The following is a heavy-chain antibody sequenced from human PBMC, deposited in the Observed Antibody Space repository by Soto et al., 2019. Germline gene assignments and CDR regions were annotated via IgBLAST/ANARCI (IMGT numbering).Heavy chain of an antibody. CDR3: AASITNY. V-gene: IGHV3-21*01. J-gene: IGHJ4*02. D-gene: IGHD3-10*01. CDR2: ISTSSSYI. Sequence: GGSLRLSCAASGFTFSSYSMNWVRQAPGKGLEWVSSISTSSSYIYYADSVKGRFTISRVNAKKSVYLQMNSLRAEDTAVYYCAASITNYWGQGTLVTVS. CDR1: GFTFSSYS.